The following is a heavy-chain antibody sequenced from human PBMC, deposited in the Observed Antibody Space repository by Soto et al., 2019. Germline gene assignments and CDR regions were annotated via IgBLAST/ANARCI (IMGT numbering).Heavy chain of an antibody. CDR3: ARRRTGTVDDAFDI. V-gene: IGHV4-59*01. CDR1: VGSISSYY. J-gene: IGHJ3*02. Sequence: PSETLSLTCTASVGSISSYYWGWIWQPPGKGLEWIVYIYYSGSTNYNPSLKSRVTISVDTSKTQSSLKLSSVTAADTAVYYCARRRTGTVDDAFDIWGQGTMVPVSS. CDR2: IYYSGST. D-gene: IGHD1-1*01.